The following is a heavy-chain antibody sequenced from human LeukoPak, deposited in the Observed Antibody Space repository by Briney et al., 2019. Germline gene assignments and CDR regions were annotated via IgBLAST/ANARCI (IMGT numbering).Heavy chain of an antibody. J-gene: IGHJ4*02. Sequence: PSETLSRTCTVSGGSISSYYWSWIREPAGKGLEWIGRIYTSGSTNYNPSHKSRVTMSVDTSKNQFSLKLSSVTAADMAVYYCVRDSSGYSDRPRWEYWGQGTLVTVSS. D-gene: IGHD5-12*01. CDR3: VRDSSGYSDRPRWEY. V-gene: IGHV4-4*07. CDR1: GGSISSYY. CDR2: IYTSGST.